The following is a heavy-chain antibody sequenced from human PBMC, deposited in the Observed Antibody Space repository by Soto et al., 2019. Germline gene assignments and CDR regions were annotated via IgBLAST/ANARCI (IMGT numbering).Heavy chain of an antibody. J-gene: IGHJ5*02. CDR1: GLSITDSEMG. V-gene: IGHV2-26*01. CDR3: ARRHLAVAVSPWFDP. Sequence: QVTLKESGPVLVKPTETLTLRCTVSGLSITDSEMGVSWIRQPPGQPLEWIAHIDSSGEKSYRTFLKSRLAHSKDTTKSQLVLTMTNMDTADTATYYCARRHLAVAVSPWFDPWGQGIPVTVSS. CDR2: IDSSGEK. D-gene: IGHD6-19*01.